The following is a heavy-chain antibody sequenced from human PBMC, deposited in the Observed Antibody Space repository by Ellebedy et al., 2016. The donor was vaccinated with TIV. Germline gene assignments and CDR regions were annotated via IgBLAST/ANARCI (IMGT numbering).Heavy chain of an antibody. CDR1: GYTFTSYG. V-gene: IGHV1-18*04. CDR2: ISAYNGNT. Sequence: ASVKVSCKASGYTFTSYGISWVRQAPGQGLEWMGWISAYNGNTNYAQKFQGRVTMTRDTSTSTVYMELSSLRSEDTAVYYCAREKRECGFDPWGQGTLVTVSS. D-gene: IGHD3-3*01. CDR3: AREKRECGFDP. J-gene: IGHJ5*02.